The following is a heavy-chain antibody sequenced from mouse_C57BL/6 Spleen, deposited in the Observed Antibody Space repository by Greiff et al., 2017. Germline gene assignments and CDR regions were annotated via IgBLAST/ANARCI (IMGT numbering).Heavy chain of an antibody. CDR3: TRGDYYGPAWFAY. CDR1: GYTFTDYE. CDR2: IDPETGGT. D-gene: IGHD1-2*01. V-gene: IGHV1-15*01. Sequence: VQLQQSGAELARPGASVTLSCKASGYTFTDYEMHWVKQTPVHGLEWIGAIDPETGGTAYNQKFKGKAILTADKSSSTAYMELRSLTSEDSAVYYCTRGDYYGPAWFAYWGQGTLVTVSA. J-gene: IGHJ3*01.